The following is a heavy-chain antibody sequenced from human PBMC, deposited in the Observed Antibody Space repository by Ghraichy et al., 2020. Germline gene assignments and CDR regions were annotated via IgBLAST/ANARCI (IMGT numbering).Heavy chain of an antibody. Sequence: GESLNISCAASGFTFRTTWMSWVRQAPGKGLEWVGRIKSITGGGTIDYGAPVKGRFTISRDDSENTLFLQMNSPKTEDTGVYFCTTDWGTTIGASWGQGNMVIVSS. CDR1: GFTFRTTW. CDR3: TTDWGTTIGAS. V-gene: IGHV3-15*01. D-gene: IGHD1-7*01. CDR2: IKSITGGGTI. J-gene: IGHJ5*02.